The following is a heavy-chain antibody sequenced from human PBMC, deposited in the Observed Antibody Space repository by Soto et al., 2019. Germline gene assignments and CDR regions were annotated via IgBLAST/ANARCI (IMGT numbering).Heavy chain of an antibody. CDR2: IYYSGST. J-gene: IGHJ4*02. Sequence: QVQLQESGPGLVKPSQTLSLTCTVSGGSISSGGYYWSWIRQHPGKGLEWIGYIYYSGSTYYNPSIRSRVTISVDTSKNQFSLKLSSVTAADTAVYYCARSPEATVTAFDYWGQGTLVTVSS. CDR3: ARSPEATVTAFDY. D-gene: IGHD4-17*01. V-gene: IGHV4-31*03. CDR1: GGSISSGGYY.